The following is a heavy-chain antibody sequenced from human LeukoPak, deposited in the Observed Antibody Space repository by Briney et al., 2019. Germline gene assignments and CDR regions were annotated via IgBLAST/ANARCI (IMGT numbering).Heavy chain of an antibody. CDR2: MNPNSGNT. D-gene: IGHD2-2*01. Sequence: ASVKVSCKASGYTFTSYDMNWVRQATGRGLEWMGGMNPNSGNTGYAQKFQGRVTMTRNTSISTAYMELSSLRSEDTAVYYCSRGGVPAGLGLNWFDPWGQGTLVTVSS. CDR1: GYTFTSYD. J-gene: IGHJ5*02. CDR3: SRGGVPAGLGLNWFDP. V-gene: IGHV1-8*01.